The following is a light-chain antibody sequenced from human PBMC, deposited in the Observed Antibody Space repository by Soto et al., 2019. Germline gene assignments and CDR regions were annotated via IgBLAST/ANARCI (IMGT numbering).Light chain of an antibody. CDR3: QQRSNWPIT. CDR1: QSVSSY. J-gene: IGKJ5*01. V-gene: IGKV3-11*01. Sequence: EIVLTQSTATLSLSPGERATLSCRASQSVSSYLAWYQQKPGQAPRLLIYDASNRATGIPARFSGSGSGTDFTLTISSLEPEDFALYYCQQRSNWPITFGQGTRLETK. CDR2: DAS.